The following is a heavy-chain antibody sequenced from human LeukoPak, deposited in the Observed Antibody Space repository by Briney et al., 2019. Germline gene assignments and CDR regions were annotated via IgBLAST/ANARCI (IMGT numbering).Heavy chain of an antibody. CDR3: VPQEAYGANPLDY. J-gene: IGHJ4*02. CDR1: GFSFSTYW. CDR2: ISSDSINI. V-gene: IGHV3-48*01. D-gene: IGHD4-23*01. Sequence: GGSLRLSCAASGFSFSTYWMTWVRQAPGKGLEWVSYISSDSINIYYADSVKGRFTISRDNAKNSLYLQMNSLRAEDTAVYYCVPQEAYGANPLDYWGQGTLVTVSS.